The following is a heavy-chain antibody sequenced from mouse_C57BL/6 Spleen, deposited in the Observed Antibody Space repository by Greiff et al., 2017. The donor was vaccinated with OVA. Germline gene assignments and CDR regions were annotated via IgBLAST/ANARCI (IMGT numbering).Heavy chain of an antibody. Sequence: VQLQQSGAELVRPGASVKLSCTASGFNIKDYYMHWVKQRPEQGLEWIGRIDPEDGDTEYAPQFQGKATMTADTSSNTAYLQLSSLTSEDTAVYYCTTPYSNYPFAYWGQGTLVTVSA. J-gene: IGHJ3*01. D-gene: IGHD2-5*01. CDR3: TTPYSNYPFAY. CDR1: GFNIKDYY. CDR2: IDPEDGDT. V-gene: IGHV14-1*01.